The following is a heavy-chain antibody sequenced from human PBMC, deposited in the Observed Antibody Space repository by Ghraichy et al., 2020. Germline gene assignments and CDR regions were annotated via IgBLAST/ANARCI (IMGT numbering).Heavy chain of an antibody. CDR3: ARDRGEHGGSEFDY. V-gene: IGHV1-2*02. CDR1: GYTFTGYY. CDR2: INPNSGGT. D-gene: IGHD1/OR15-1a*01. J-gene: IGHJ4*02. Sequence: ASVKVSCKASGYTFTGYYMHWVRQAPGQGLEWMGWINPNSGGTNYAQKFQGRVTMTRDTSISTAYMELSRLRADDTAVYYCARDRGEHGGSEFDYWGQGTLVTVSS.